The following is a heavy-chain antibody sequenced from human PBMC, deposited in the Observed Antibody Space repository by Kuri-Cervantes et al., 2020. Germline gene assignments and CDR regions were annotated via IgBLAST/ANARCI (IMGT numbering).Heavy chain of an antibody. CDR3: ARPRGSSGPLGY. Sequence: TVSCQGSGYSFTSYWIGWVRQMPGKGLEWMGIIYPGDSDTRYSPSFQGQVTISADKSISTAYLQWSSLKASDAAMYYCARPRGSSGPLGYWGQGTLVTVSS. V-gene: IGHV5-51*01. J-gene: IGHJ4*02. D-gene: IGHD3-22*01. CDR2: IYPGDSDT. CDR1: GYSFTSYW.